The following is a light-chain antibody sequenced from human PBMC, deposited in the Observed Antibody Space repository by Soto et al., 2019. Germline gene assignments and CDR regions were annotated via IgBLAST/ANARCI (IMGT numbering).Light chain of an antibody. V-gene: IGKV3-15*01. CDR2: DAS. Sequence: EIVMTQSPATLSVSPGERATLSCRASQSVSSNLAWYQQKPGQPPRLLIYDASTRATGVPARFGCSGSGTEFNLTISGRQSEYFAVYYCQQYGDWPPETFGQGTKVEI. J-gene: IGKJ2*01. CDR3: QQYGDWPPET. CDR1: QSVSSN.